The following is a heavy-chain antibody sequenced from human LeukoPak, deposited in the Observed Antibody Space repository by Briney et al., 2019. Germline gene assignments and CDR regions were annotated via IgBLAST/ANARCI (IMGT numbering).Heavy chain of an antibody. Sequence: PGGSLRLSCAASGFTFSSYGIHWVRQAPGKGLEWVAVIWYDGSKKYYAESVKGRFIISRDNSKNTLYLQMNSLRDEDTAVYYCARDGMVRGVIIWDAFDIWGQGTMVTVSS. CDR1: GFTFSSYG. CDR2: IWYDGSKK. D-gene: IGHD3-10*01. V-gene: IGHV3-33*01. CDR3: ARDGMVRGVIIWDAFDI. J-gene: IGHJ3*02.